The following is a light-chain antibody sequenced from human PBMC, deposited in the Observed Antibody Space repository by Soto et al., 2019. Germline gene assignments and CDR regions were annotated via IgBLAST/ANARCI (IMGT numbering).Light chain of an antibody. CDR2: KAY. V-gene: IGKV1-5*03. CDR1: QSISSW. Sequence: DIQMTQSPSTLSASVGDRVTITCRASQSISSWLAWYQQKLGKAPKLLIYKAYSLESGVPSRFSGSGSGTEFTLTITSLQPDDFATYYCQQYNDLWTFGQGTKVEIK. J-gene: IGKJ1*01. CDR3: QQYNDLWT.